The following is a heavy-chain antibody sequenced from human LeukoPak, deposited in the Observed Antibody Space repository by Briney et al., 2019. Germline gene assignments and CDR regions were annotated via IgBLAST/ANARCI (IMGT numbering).Heavy chain of an antibody. CDR2: IYPGDSDT. J-gene: IGHJ4*02. CDR1: GYTFSKYW. Sequence: GESLKISCKASGYTFSKYWIGWVRQMPGKGLEWMGIIYPGDSDTRYSPSFQGQVTISADKSISTAYLQWSSLKASDTAIYYCARGYSSVYWGQGTLVTVSS. CDR3: ARGYSSVY. V-gene: IGHV5-51*01. D-gene: IGHD1-1*01.